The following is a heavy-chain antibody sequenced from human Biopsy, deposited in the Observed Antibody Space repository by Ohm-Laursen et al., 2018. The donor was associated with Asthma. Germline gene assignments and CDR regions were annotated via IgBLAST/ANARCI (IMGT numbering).Heavy chain of an antibody. CDR3: ARTFHFWSPYHAEHYQL. J-gene: IGHJ1*01. V-gene: IGHV3-7*01. D-gene: IGHD3-3*02. CDR2: IKHDGTEK. CDR1: ALTFGDYW. Sequence: SLTLSCAASALTFGDYWMSWVRQVPGKGLEWVANIKHDGTEKNHVDSLKGRFTISRDNAKNSLYLQMNSLRAEDTAVYYCARTFHFWSPYHAEHYQLWGQGTLVTVSS.